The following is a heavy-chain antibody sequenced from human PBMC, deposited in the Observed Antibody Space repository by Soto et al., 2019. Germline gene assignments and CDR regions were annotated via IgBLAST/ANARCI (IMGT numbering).Heavy chain of an antibody. CDR2: IYYSGST. D-gene: IGHD2-15*01. V-gene: IGHV4-4*02. J-gene: IGHJ4*02. CDR3: ARRYGGTFDY. CDR1: GGSISSSNW. Sequence: SETLSLTCAVSGGSISSSNWWSWVRQPPGKGLEWIGYIYYSGSTNYNPSLKSRVTISVDTSKNQFSLKLSSVTAADTAVYYCARRYGGTFDYWGQGTLVTSPQ.